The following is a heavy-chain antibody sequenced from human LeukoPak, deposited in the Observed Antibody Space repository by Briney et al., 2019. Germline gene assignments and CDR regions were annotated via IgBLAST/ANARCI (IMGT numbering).Heavy chain of an antibody. Sequence: PGGSLRLSCAASGFTVSSNYMSWVRQAPGKGLEWVSVIYSGGSTYYADSVKGRFTISRDNSKNTLYLQMNSLRAEDTAVYYCAREDTDSSGYTFLDYWGQGTLVTVSS. CDR2: IYSGGST. V-gene: IGHV3-53*01. CDR1: GFTVSSNY. CDR3: AREDTDSSGYTFLDY. J-gene: IGHJ4*02. D-gene: IGHD3-22*01.